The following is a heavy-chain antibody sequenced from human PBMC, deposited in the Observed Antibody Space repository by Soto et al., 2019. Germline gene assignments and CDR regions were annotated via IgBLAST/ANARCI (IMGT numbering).Heavy chain of an antibody. CDR1: GFTFSSYA. Sequence: EVQLVESGGGLVQPGGSLRLSCAASGFTFSSYAMHWVRQAPGQGLEYVSAISSNGGSTYYANSVKGRFTISRDNSKNTLYLQMGSLRAEDMAVYYCARGGLGYCSGGSCYGWVAYWGQGTLVTVSS. D-gene: IGHD2-15*01. V-gene: IGHV3-64*01. CDR3: ARGGLGYCSGGSCYGWVAY. CDR2: ISSNGGST. J-gene: IGHJ4*02.